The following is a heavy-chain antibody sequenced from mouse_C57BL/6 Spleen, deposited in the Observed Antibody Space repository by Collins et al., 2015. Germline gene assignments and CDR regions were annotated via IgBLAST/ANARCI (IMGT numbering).Heavy chain of an antibody. J-gene: IGHJ2*01. Sequence: QVQLQQPGSNLVXPGASVKLSCKASGYTFTSYWMHWVKQRPGRGLEWIGRIDPNNNGAKYNEKFKNKATLTVDKPSSTAYMQLSSLTSEDSAVYYCARGVGFRRDYWGQGTTLTVSS. CDR3: ARGVGFRRDY. CDR2: IDPNNNGA. D-gene: IGHD1-1*01. V-gene: IGHV1-72*01. CDR1: GYTFTSYW.